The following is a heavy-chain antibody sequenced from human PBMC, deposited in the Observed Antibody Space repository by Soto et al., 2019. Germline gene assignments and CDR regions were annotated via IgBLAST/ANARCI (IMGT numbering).Heavy chain of an antibody. CDR1: GYTFTSNG. J-gene: IGHJ4*02. D-gene: IGHD3-16*01. V-gene: IGHV1-18*01. Sequence: QVQLVQSGAEMKKPGGSVKVSCKASGYTFTSNGISWVRQAPGQGLEWMGWINDYNGNTKYAQKLQRRVTMTTDTSSKRTDMELRSLRSDDTAVYYCARDPALGGPFDYWGQGTLVTVSS. CDR2: INDYNGNT. CDR3: ARDPALGGPFDY.